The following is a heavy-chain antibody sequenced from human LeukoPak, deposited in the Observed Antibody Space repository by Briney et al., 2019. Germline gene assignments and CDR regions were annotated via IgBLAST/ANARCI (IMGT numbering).Heavy chain of an antibody. CDR2: IKQDGSAK. CDR3: TRDKSASGSYDS. CDR1: GFTFSDYW. Sequence: GGSLRLSCVASGFTFSDYWMSRVRQAPGKGLEWVANIKQDGSAKYFGDSVKGRFTISRDNAKNSLFLQMNSLRPEDTAVYYCTRDKSASGSYDSWGQGTLVTVSS. D-gene: IGHD3-10*01. J-gene: IGHJ5*01. V-gene: IGHV3-7*01.